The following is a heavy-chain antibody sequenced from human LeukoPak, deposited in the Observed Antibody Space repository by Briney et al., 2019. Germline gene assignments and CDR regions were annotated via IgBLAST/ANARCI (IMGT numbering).Heavy chain of an antibody. J-gene: IGHJ4*02. CDR3: AREGVPFARDY. D-gene: IGHD3-10*01. CDR2: IKPDGSAQ. Sequence: GGSLRLSCAASGFTFSRYWMSWVRQTPGKRLEWVANIKPDGSAQNRVNSMRGRTTLSRDNAKEVLYLQMNSLTAEDTAVYYCAREGVPFARDYWGQGTLVTVSS. V-gene: IGHV3-7*01. CDR1: GFTFSRYW.